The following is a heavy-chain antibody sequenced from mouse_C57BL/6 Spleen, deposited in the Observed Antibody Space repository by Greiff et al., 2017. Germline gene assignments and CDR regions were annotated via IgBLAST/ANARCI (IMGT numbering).Heavy chain of an antibody. CDR3: ARGITTAPAWFAY. CDR1: GFTFSSYT. J-gene: IGHJ3*01. V-gene: IGHV5-9*01. D-gene: IGHD1-1*01. CDR2: ISGGGGNT. Sequence: EVMLVESGGGLVKPGGSLKLSCAASGFTFSSYTMSWVRQTPEKRLEWVATISGGGGNTYYPDSVKGRFTISRDNAKNTLYLQMSSLRSEDTALYYCARGITTAPAWFAYWGQGTLVTVSA.